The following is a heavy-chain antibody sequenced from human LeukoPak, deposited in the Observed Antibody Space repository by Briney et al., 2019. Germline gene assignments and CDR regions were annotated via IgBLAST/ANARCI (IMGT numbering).Heavy chain of an antibody. D-gene: IGHD2-2*01. V-gene: IGHV1-2*02. CDR1: GYTFTCNY. CDR3: ARGGGRTSSAFDP. J-gene: IGHJ5*02. CDR2: INPNSGDT. Sequence: GASVKVSCKASGYTFTCNYLHWVRQAPGQGLEWVGWINPNSGDTKYAQKFQGRVTMTTDTSVSTAHMQLSRMRYDDTAVYYCARGGGRTSSAFDPWGQGTLVTVSS.